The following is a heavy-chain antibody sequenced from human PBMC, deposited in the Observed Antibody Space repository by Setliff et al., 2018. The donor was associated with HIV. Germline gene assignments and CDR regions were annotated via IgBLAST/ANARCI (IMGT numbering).Heavy chain of an antibody. CDR3: ARVPGYSSGTSYMDV. J-gene: IGHJ6*03. Sequence: SETLSLTCAVSGGSIDSTSYYWSWIRQPPGKGLEWIGEINHSGSTNYNPSLKIRVTISVDTSKNQFSLKLRSVTAADRAVYYCARVPGYSSGTSYMDVWGKGTTVTVSS. CDR2: INHSGST. D-gene: IGHD6-19*01. CDR1: GGSIDSTSYY. V-gene: IGHV4-34*01.